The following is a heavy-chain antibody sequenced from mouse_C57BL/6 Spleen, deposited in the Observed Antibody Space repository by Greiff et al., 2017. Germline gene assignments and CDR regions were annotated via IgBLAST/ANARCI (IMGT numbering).Heavy chain of an antibody. CDR1: GYAFSSYW. V-gene: IGHV1-80*01. D-gene: IGHD4-1*01. J-gene: IGHJ4*01. CDR3: ARIWDGYAMDY. CDR2: FYPGDGDI. Sequence: QVQLKESGAELVKPGASVKISCKASGYAFSSYWMNWVKQRPGKGLEWIGRFYPGDGDINYNGKFKGKATLTADKSSSTAYMQLSSLTSEDSAVYFCARIWDGYAMDYWGQGTSVTVSS.